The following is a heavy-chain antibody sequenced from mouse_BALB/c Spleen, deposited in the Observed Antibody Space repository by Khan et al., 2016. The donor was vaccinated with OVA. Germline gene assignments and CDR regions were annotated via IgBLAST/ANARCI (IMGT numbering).Heavy chain of an antibody. D-gene: IGHD4-1*01. Sequence: EVQLVESGGDLVKSGGSLKLSCAASGFTFSPYSMSWVRQTPDKRLEWVATISSDGDYTYYPDSVKGRFNISRDNAKNTLYLQMSSLKSEDTAIYYAATHVTGSFAYWGQGTLVTVSA. CDR2: ISSDGDYT. CDR1: GFTFSPYS. V-gene: IGHV5-6*01. J-gene: IGHJ3*01. CDR3: ATHVTGSFAY.